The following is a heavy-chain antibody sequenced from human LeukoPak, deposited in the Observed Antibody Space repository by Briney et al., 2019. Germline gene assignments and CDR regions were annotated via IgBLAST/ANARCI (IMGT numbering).Heavy chain of an antibody. Sequence: PGRSLRLSCSASGFTLSSYGMHWVRQAPGKGLEWVAVIWYDGSNKYYADSVKGRFTISRDNSKNTLYLQMNSLRAEDTAVYYCAGDYGEYYYGMDVWGQGTTVTVSS. D-gene: IGHD4-17*01. CDR1: GFTLSSYG. J-gene: IGHJ6*02. CDR2: IWYDGSNK. V-gene: IGHV3-33*01. CDR3: AGDYGEYYYGMDV.